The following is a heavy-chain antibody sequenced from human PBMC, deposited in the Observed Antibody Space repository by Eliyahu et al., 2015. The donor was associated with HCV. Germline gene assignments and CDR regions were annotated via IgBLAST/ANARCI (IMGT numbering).Heavy chain of an antibody. V-gene: IGHV4-39*02. Sequence: QLQLQESGPGLVKPSETLSLTCTVSXGSXRSGSYFLGWIRQAPGSGLEWIGSIFYGGDTYFNPSLKSRVTISVDTSKNDFSLNLSSMTAADTAVYFCAKFGGLTQYFLDSWSQGTLVTVSS. D-gene: IGHD2-15*01. CDR2: IFYGGDT. J-gene: IGHJ4*02. CDR1: XGSXRSGSYF. CDR3: AKFGGLTQYFLDS.